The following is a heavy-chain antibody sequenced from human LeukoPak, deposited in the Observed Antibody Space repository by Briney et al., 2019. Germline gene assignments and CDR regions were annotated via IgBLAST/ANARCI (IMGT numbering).Heavy chain of an antibody. CDR1: GFTFSSYG. D-gene: IGHD3-16*01. J-gene: IGHJ4*02. CDR2: ISYDGSNK. CDR3: AKVTYTTGRDY. V-gene: IGHV3-30*18. Sequence: GGSLRLSCAASGFTFSSYGMNWVRQAPGKGLEWVAVISYDGSNKYYADSVKGRFTISRDNSKNTLYLQMNSLTAEDTAVYYCAKVTYTTGRDYWGQGTLVTVSS.